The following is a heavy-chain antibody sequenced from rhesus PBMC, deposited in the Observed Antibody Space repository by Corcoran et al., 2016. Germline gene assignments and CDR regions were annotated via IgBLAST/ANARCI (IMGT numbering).Heavy chain of an antibody. J-gene: IGHJ4*01. CDR1: GFSISTSGMG. D-gene: IGHD6-25*01. Sequence: KESGPALVKPTQTLTLTCTFSGFSISTSGMGLGWIRQPPGKGLEYMGYISGSSGSTYYTPSLKSRVTISKDTSKNQFSLKLSSVTAADTDVYYCARHGSYSGSWNFDYWGQGVLVTVSS. V-gene: IGHV4-99*01. CDR2: ISGSSGST. CDR3: ARHGSYSGSWNFDY.